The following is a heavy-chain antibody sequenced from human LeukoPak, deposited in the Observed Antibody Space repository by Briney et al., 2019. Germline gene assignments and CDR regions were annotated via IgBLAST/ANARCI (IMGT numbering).Heavy chain of an antibody. CDR3: ARQSTTKTVDY. CDR1: GGSISSYY. J-gene: IGHJ4*02. V-gene: IGHV4-59*01. Sequence: PSETLSLTCTVSGGSISSYYWSWIRQPPGKGLEWIGYIYYSGSTNYNPSLKSRVTISVDTSKNQFSLKLSSVTAADTAVYYCARQSTTKTVDYWGQGTLVTVSS. CDR2: IYYSGST. D-gene: IGHD1-1*01.